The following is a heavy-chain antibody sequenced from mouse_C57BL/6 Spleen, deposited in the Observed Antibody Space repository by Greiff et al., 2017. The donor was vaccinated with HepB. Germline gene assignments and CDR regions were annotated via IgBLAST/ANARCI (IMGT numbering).Heavy chain of an antibody. Sequence: EVQGVESGGGLVKPGGSLKLSCAASGFTFSSYAMSWVRQTPEKRLEWVATISDGGSYTYYPDNVKGRFPIYRDNAKNNLYLQMSHLKSEDTAMYYCARAGGNYVGGAMDYWGQGTSVTVSS. V-gene: IGHV5-4*01. CDR1: GFTFSSYA. CDR3: ARAGGNYVGGAMDY. CDR2: ISDGGSYT. J-gene: IGHJ4*01. D-gene: IGHD2-1*01.